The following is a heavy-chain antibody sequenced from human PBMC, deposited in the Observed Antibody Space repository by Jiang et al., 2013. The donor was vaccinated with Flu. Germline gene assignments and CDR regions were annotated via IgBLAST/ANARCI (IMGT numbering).Heavy chain of an antibody. V-gene: IGHV3-53*01. CDR1: GFTVSSNY. CDR2: IYSGGST. J-gene: IGHJ6*02. CDR3: ARPVSPEDYYYGMDV. Sequence: VQLVESGGGLIQPGGSLRLSCAASGFTVSSNYMSWVRQAPGKGLEWVSVIYSGGSTYYADSVKGRFTISRDNSKNTLYLQMNSLRAEDTAVYYCARPVSPEDYYYGMDVWGQGTTGHRLL.